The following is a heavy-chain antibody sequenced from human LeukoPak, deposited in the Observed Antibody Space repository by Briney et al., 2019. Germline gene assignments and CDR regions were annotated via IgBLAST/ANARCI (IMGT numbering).Heavy chain of an antibody. V-gene: IGHV4-59*01. Sequence: SETLSLTCTVSGGSMSSYYWSWIRQPPGKGLEWIGHIYYSGNTNYNPSLKSRVTISVDTSKNQFSLKLSSVTAADTAVYYCARNRLSAAGIFDPWGQGTLVTVSS. CDR1: GGSMSSYY. CDR2: IYYSGNT. J-gene: IGHJ5*02. D-gene: IGHD6-13*01. CDR3: ARNRLSAAGIFDP.